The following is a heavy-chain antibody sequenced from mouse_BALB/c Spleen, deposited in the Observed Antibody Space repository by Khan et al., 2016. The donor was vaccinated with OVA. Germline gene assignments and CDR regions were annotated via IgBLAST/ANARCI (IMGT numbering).Heavy chain of an antibody. J-gene: IGHJ2*01. CDR2: INPTSGYT. CDR1: GYTFTSYW. Sequence: QVQLQQSGAELAKPGASVKMSCTASGYTFTSYWMHWIKQRPGQGLEWIGYINPTSGYTDYNQKFKDKATLTADKSSSTAYMQLSSLTSDDSAVYYCARVRIDYWGQGTALTVSS. CDR3: ARVRIDY. V-gene: IGHV1-7*01.